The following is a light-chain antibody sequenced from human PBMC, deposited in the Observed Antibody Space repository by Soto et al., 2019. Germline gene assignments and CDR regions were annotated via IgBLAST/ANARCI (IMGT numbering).Light chain of an antibody. V-gene: IGKV3-15*01. CDR1: QSFSSN. Sequence: EIVLTQSPGTLSLSPGERATLSCRASQSFSSNVAWYQQKPGQAPRLLIYGTSTRVTGIPARFSGSGSGTEFTLTISSLQSEDFAVYYCQQRSNWITFGQGTLLEI. J-gene: IGKJ5*01. CDR3: QQRSNWIT. CDR2: GTS.